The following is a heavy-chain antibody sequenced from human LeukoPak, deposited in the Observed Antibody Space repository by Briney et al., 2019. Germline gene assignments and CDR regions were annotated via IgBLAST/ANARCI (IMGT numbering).Heavy chain of an antibody. CDR3: ARGPASGSNFAWFDP. V-gene: IGHV4-34*01. CDR1: GGSLSNYY. J-gene: IGHJ5*02. D-gene: IGHD3-10*01. CDR2: INHSGST. Sequence: SETLSLTCAVYGGSLSNYYWSWIRQPPGKGLEWIGEINHSGSTNYNPSLKSRVTISVDMSKNQFSLELSFVTAADTAVYYCARGPASGSNFAWFDPWGQGALVTVSS.